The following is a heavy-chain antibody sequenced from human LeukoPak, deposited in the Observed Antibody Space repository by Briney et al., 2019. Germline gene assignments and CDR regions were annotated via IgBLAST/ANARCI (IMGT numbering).Heavy chain of an antibody. CDR1: GFAVSNTY. CDR3: AKDIGTRKVLDYYFDY. Sequence: GGSLRLSCSASGFAVSNTYMNWVRQAPGKGLEWVSAISGSGGSTYYADSVKGRFTTSRDNSKNTLYLQMNSLRAEDTAVYYCAKDIGTRKVLDYYFDYWGQGTLVTVSS. J-gene: IGHJ4*02. V-gene: IGHV3-23*01. CDR2: ISGSGGST. D-gene: IGHD3/OR15-3a*01.